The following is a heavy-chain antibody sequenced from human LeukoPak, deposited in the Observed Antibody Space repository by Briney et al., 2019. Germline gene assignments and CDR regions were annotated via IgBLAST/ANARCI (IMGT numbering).Heavy chain of an antibody. CDR3: TRQTYYYDSSGYLVDY. D-gene: IGHD3-22*01. CDR2: IRGKAYGGST. J-gene: IGHJ4*02. V-gene: IGHV3-49*03. CDR1: GFTFGDYA. Sequence: GGSLRLSCTASGFTFGDYAMNWFRKAPGKGQEWVGFIRGKAYGGSTEYAASVKGRFTISRDDSKSIAYLQMNSLKTEDTAVYYCTRQTYYYDSSGYLVDYWGQGTLVTVSS.